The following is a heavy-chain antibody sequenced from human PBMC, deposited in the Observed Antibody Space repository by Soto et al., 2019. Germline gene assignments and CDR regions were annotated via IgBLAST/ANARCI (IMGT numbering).Heavy chain of an antibody. Sequence: SSETLSLTCTVSGGSVSSGSYYWSWIRQPPGKGLEWIGYIYYSGSTNYNPSLKSRVTISVDTSKNQFSLKLTSVTAADTAIYYCARGDSDLAVSEAAYWGQGTLVTVSS. CDR1: GGSVSSGSYY. CDR2: IYYSGST. J-gene: IGHJ1*01. V-gene: IGHV4-61*01. CDR3: ARGDSDLAVSEAAY. D-gene: IGHD2-15*01.